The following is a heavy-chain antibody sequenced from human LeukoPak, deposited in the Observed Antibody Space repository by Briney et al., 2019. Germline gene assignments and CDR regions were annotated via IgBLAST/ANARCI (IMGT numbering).Heavy chain of an antibody. CDR1: GFTFSSYG. J-gene: IGHJ5*02. CDR2: LSGTSIYT. V-gene: IGHV3-23*01. Sequence: GGSLRLSCAAPGFTFSSYGMSWVRQAPGQGLEWVPSLSGTSIYTYYADSVKGRFTISRDNSKNTLFLQMNSLRVEDTAVYYCVRARYTSANWIDPWGQGTLVTVSS. CDR3: VRARYTSANWIDP. D-gene: IGHD6-25*01.